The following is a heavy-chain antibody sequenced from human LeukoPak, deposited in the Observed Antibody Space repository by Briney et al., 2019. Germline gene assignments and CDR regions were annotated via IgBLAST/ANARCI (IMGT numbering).Heavy chain of an antibody. CDR3: ARGRAAFDP. CDR2: IKQDGSET. V-gene: IGHV3-7*01. J-gene: IGHJ5*02. CDR1: GFTFSNYW. Sequence: GGSLRLSCAASGFTFSNYWMTWVRQAPGKGLEWVAYIKQDGSETSYVDSMKGRFTISRDNAKNSLYLQMNSLRAEDTAVYYCARGRAAFDPWGQGTLVTVSS. D-gene: IGHD2-15*01.